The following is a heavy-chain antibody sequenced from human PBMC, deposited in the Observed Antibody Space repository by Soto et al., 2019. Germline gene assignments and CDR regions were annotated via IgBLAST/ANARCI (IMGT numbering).Heavy chain of an antibody. CDR2: IYYTGST. D-gene: IGHD2-2*01. Sequence: QLQLQESGPGLVKPSETLSLTCTVSGGSISSSSYFWGWIRQPPGEGLEWIGSIYYTGSTYYNPSLKSRGTISVDTSKNQFSLKLMSVTAADAAVYYCASIVVPANYDYDYMDVWGKGTTVTVSS. J-gene: IGHJ6*03. V-gene: IGHV4-39*01. CDR3: ASIVVPANYDYDYMDV. CDR1: GGSISSSSYF.